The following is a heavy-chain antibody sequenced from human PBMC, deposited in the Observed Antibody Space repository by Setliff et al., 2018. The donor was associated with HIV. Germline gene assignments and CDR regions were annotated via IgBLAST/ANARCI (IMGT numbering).Heavy chain of an antibody. D-gene: IGHD6-19*01. Sequence: ASVKVFCKASGGTFSSFAFNWVRQAPGQGLEWMGDIIPTFGPVHYAQKFQGRVTITRDTSANTAYMELRNLRSDDTAVYYCASHPPWLDRAEYFQHWGQGTLVTVSS. CDR1: GGTFSSFA. CDR2: IIPTFGPV. CDR3: ASHPPWLDRAEYFQH. J-gene: IGHJ1*01. V-gene: IGHV1-69*05.